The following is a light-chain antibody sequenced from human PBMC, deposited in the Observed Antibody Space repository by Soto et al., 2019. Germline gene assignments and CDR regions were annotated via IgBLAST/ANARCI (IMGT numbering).Light chain of an antibody. J-gene: IGLJ2*01. CDR3: QTWGTGIVV. CDR2: VNTDGSH. V-gene: IGLV4-69*01. CDR1: SGHSDYA. Sequence: QPVLTQSPSASASLGASVKLTCTLSSGHSDYAIAWHQQQSEKGPRFLMNVNTDGSHSKGDGIPDRFSGSSSGAERYLTISSLQSEDEADYFCQTWGTGIVVFGGGTKVTVL.